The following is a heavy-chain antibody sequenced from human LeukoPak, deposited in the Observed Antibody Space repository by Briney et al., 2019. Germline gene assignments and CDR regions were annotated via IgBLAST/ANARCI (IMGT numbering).Heavy chain of an antibody. CDR2: IGSTSSTI. V-gene: IGHV3-48*01. Sequence: GGSLRLSCAASGFTFSSYSMNWVRQAPGKGLEWVSYIGSTSSTIYYADSVKGRFTISRDNAKNSLYLQMNSLRAEDTAVYYCARVGDFWSGYRRSYYFYMDVWGKGTTVTVSS. CDR1: GFTFSSYS. D-gene: IGHD3-3*01. J-gene: IGHJ6*03. CDR3: ARVGDFWSGYRRSYYFYMDV.